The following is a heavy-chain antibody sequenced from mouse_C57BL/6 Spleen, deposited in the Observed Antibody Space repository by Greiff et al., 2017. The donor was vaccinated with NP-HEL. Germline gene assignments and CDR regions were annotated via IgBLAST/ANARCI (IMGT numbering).Heavy chain of an antibody. J-gene: IGHJ2*01. CDR1: GYTFTSYW. CDR2: IYPGSGST. Sequence: QVQLQQPGAELVKPGASVKMSCKASGYTFTSYWITWVKQRPGQGLEWIGDIYPGSGSTNYNEKFKSKATLTVDTSSSTVYMQLSSLTSEDSAVYYCAKLTGTLYYFDYWGQGTTLTVSS. D-gene: IGHD4-1*01. CDR3: AKLTGTLYYFDY. V-gene: IGHV1-55*01.